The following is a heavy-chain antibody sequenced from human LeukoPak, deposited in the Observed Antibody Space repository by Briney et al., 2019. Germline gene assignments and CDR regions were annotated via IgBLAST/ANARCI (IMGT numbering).Heavy chain of an antibody. CDR1: GYTFTNFG. CDR2: ISAYNGNT. Sequence: ASVKVSCKASGYTFTNFGISWVGQAPGQGLEWMGWISAYNGNTNYAQKLQGRVTMTTDTSTSTAYMELRSLRSDDTAVYYCARRRFGELDDYYYGMDVWGQGTTVTVSS. CDR3: ARRRFGELDDYYYGMDV. D-gene: IGHD3-10*01. V-gene: IGHV1-18*01. J-gene: IGHJ6*02.